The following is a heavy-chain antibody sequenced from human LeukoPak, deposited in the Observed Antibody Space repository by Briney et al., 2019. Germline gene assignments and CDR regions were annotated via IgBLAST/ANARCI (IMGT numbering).Heavy chain of an antibody. CDR2: ISDSGDYT. CDR1: GFTLSSYA. D-gene: IGHD2-8*01. V-gene: IGHV3-23*01. J-gene: IGHJ4*02. Sequence: GGSLRLSCAGSGFTLSSYAMSWVSQAPGQGLEWVSVISDSGDYTSYADSVRGRFTISRDNSRNTLYLQMISLRPEDTAVYYCAKDTSIGKYCTNGVCSPFDYWGQGTLVTVSS. CDR3: AKDTSIGKYCTNGVCSPFDY.